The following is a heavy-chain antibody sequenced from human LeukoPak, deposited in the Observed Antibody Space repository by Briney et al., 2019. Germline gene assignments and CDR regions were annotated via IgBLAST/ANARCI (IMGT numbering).Heavy chain of an antibody. J-gene: IGHJ5*02. D-gene: IGHD3-3*01. CDR1: GGTFSSYA. Sequence: ASVKVPCKASGGTFSSYAISWVRQAPGQGLEWMGWMNPNSGNTGYAQKFQGRVTMTRNTSISTAYMELSSLRSEDTAVYYCARSPRITIFGVVIRFDPWGQGTLVTVSS. CDR2: MNPNSGNT. V-gene: IGHV1-8*02. CDR3: ARSPRITIFGVVIRFDP.